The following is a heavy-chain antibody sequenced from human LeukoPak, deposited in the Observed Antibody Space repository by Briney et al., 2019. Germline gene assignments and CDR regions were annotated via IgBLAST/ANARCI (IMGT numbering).Heavy chain of an antibody. CDR3: ARGGCYYSPYYYGMDV. Sequence: SETLSLTCTVSGGSISSSSYYWGWIRQPPGKGLEWIGSIYYSGSTYYNPSLKSRVTISVDTSKNQFSLKLSSVTAADTAVYYCARGGCYYSPYYYGMDVWGQGTTVTVSS. CDR2: IYYSGST. CDR1: GGSISSSSYY. J-gene: IGHJ6*02. V-gene: IGHV4-39*01. D-gene: IGHD1-26*01.